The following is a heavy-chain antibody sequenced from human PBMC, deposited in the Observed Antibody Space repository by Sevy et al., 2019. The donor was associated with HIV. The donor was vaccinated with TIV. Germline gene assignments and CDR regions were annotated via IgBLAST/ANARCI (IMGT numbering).Heavy chain of an antibody. CDR3: ARQRVGAVAGEVDY. CDR1: GGSISSSSYY. J-gene: IGHJ4*02. CDR2: IYYSGST. V-gene: IGHV4-39*01. Sequence: SETLSLTCTVSGGSISSSSYYWGLIRQPPGKGLEWIGSIYYSGSTYYNPSLKSRVTISVDTSKNQFSLKLSSVTAADTAVYYCARQRVGAVAGEVDYWGQGTLVTVSS. D-gene: IGHD6-19*01.